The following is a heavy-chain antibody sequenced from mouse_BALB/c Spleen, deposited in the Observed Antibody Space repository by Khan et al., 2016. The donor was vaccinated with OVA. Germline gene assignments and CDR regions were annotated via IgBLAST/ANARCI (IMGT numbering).Heavy chain of an antibody. CDR2: ISYSGNT. V-gene: IGHV3-2*02. CDR3: ASGYGGGFDY. Sequence: EVKLHESGPGLVKPSQSLSLTCTFTGYSITTDYAWNWIRQFPGNKLEWMGFISYSGNTKYNPSLKSRISITRDTSKNQFFLQLKSVTTDDAARYNCASGYGGGFDYWGQGTTLTVSS. D-gene: IGHD2-2*01. J-gene: IGHJ2*01. CDR1: GYSITTDYA.